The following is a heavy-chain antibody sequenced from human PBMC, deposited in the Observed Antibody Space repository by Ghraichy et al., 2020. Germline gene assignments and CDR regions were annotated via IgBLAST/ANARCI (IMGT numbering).Heavy chain of an antibody. CDR3: AREYSSPREVLGMDV. Sequence: SETLSLTCSVSGGSISSYYWNWIRQPPGKGLEWVGYIYYSGSTNSNPSLKSRVTISVATSKNQFSLKLTSVTAAATAVYYCAREYSSPREVLGMDVWGQGTTVTVSS. D-gene: IGHD6-19*01. J-gene: IGHJ6*02. V-gene: IGHV4-59*01. CDR2: IYYSGST. CDR1: GGSISSYY.